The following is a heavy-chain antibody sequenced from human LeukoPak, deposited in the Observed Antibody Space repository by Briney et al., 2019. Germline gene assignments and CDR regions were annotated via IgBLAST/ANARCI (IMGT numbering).Heavy chain of an antibody. CDR3: ARAPRNYYTYYFDY. J-gene: IGHJ4*02. V-gene: IGHV3-30*03. CDR1: GFTFSSYG. D-gene: IGHD3-10*01. CDR2: ISYDGSNK. Sequence: GGSLRLSCAASGFTFSSYGMHWVRQAPGKGLEWVAVISYDGSNKYYADSVKGRFTISRDNSKNTLYLQMNSLRAEDTAVYYCARAPRNYYTYYFDYWGQGTLVTVSS.